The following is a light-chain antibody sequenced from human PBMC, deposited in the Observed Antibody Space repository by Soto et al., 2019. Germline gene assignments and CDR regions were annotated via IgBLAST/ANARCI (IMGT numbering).Light chain of an antibody. V-gene: IGKV1-5*03. CDR1: QTISSW. CDR3: QQSYSTPLT. J-gene: IGKJ4*01. CDR2: KAS. Sequence: QMSQSPSTLSGSVGGRVTITCRASQTISSWLAWYQQKPGKAPKLLIYKASTLKSGVPSRFSGSGSGTDFTLTISSLQPEDFATYYCQQSYSTPLTFGGGTKVDIK.